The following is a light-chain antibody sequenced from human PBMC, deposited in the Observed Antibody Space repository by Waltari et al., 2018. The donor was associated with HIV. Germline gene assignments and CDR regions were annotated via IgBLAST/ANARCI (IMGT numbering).Light chain of an antibody. Sequence: EIVLTQSPGTLSLSPGERATLSCRASQSVSTTLAWYQQKPGQAPRLLIYGASSRATGIPDRFRGSGSGTDFTLTISRLEPEDFAVYYCQQYSNSGPITFGQGTRLEIK. V-gene: IGKV3-20*01. CDR2: GAS. CDR1: QSVSTT. CDR3: QQYSNSGPIT. J-gene: IGKJ5*01.